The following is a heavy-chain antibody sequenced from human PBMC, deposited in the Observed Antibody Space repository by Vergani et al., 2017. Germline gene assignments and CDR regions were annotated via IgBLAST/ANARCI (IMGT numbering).Heavy chain of an antibody. CDR3: TGHGRRGWASLFQR. CDR1: GVSIGSNSYY. D-gene: IGHD6-19*01. Sequence: QLQLQESGPGLVKPSETLSLTCTVSGVSIGSNSYYWGWIRQPQGKGLEWSGTIYYTGTTYYNEAHKSRLTIAVDTSKIQFSLNQTSVRAADTAVYYGTGHGRRGWASLFQRCGQGSLATASS. CDR2: IYYTGTT. J-gene: IGHJ1*01. V-gene: IGHV4-39*01.